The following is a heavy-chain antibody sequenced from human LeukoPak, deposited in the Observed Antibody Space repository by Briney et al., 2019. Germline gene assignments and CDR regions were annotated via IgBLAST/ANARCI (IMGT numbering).Heavy chain of an antibody. J-gene: IGHJ4*02. D-gene: IGHD5-18*01. V-gene: IGHV3-7*01. CDR2: INPDGNKK. Sequence: GGSLRLSCAASGFTFSSSWMDWVRQAPGKGLEWVASINPDGNKKYSADSVKGRFTISRDNAENSLYLQMNSLRVEDTAFYYCARDLAYSRLDYWGQGTLVTVSS. CDR1: GFTFSSSW. CDR3: ARDLAYSRLDY.